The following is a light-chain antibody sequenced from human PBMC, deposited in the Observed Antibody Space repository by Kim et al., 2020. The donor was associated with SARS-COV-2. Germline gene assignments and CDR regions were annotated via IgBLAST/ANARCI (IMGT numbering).Light chain of an antibody. CDR2: AAS. Sequence: IRMTQSPSSLSASVGESVTITCRASQGIYNFLAWFQQKPGKAPTSLIYAASSLQSGVPSKFSGSGSGTVFTLTITSVQPEDSATYYCQQYNSSTRTFGQGTKVDIK. J-gene: IGKJ1*01. V-gene: IGKV1-16*02. CDR3: QQYNSSTRT. CDR1: QGIYNF.